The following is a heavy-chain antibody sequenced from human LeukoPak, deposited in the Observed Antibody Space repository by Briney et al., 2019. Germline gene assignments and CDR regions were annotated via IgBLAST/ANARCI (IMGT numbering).Heavy chain of an antibody. CDR3: ARAGSSSWPHYYYYMDV. CDR1: GGSMSGYY. CDR2: IYYRGDT. J-gene: IGHJ6*03. V-gene: IGHV4-59*01. D-gene: IGHD6-13*01. Sequence: PSETLSLTCTVSGGSMSGYYWSWIRQPPGQGLEWIGFIYYRGDTKYNPSLKGRVTILVDTSKNQFSLKLSSVTAADTAVYYCARAGSSSWPHYYYYMDVWGKGTTVTISS.